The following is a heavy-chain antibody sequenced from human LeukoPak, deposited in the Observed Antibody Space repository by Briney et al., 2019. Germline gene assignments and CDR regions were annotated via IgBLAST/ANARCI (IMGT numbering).Heavy chain of an antibody. J-gene: IGHJ6*02. CDR3: VKDLREWYYDPNGNYFSYGMDV. CDR1: GFTFRKHY. D-gene: IGHD3-22*01. V-gene: IGHV3-11*01. Sequence: GGSLRLSCAASGFTFRKHYMSWIRQAPGRGPEWVAYIGASGSTRYYRDSVNGRFTISRDNAKNSLHLQMNSLRAEDTAVYYCVKDLREWYYDPNGNYFSYGMDVWGQGTTVVVSS. CDR2: IGASGSTR.